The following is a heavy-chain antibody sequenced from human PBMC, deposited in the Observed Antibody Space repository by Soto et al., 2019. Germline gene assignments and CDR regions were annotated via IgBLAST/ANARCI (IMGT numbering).Heavy chain of an antibody. D-gene: IGHD2-2*01. J-gene: IGHJ4*02. CDR1: GGSISSGGYY. Sequence: SETLSLTCTVSGGSISSGGYYWIWIRQPPGKGLEWIGYIYYSGSTYYNPSLKSRVTISVDTSKNQFSLKLSSVTAADTAVYYCASTSKIVVVPAAIDYWGQGTLVTVSS. CDR3: ASTSKIVVVPAAIDY. V-gene: IGHV4-30-4*01. CDR2: IYYSGST.